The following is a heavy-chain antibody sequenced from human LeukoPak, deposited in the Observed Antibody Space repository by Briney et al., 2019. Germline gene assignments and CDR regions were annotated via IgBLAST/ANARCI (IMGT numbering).Heavy chain of an antibody. J-gene: IGHJ4*02. D-gene: IGHD3-9*01. CDR1: GGSISSYY. V-gene: IGHV4-59*01. CDR2: IYYSGST. CDR3: ARYYDILTGPNAYFDY. Sequence: SETLSLTCTVSGGSISSYYWSWIRQPPGKGLEWIGYIYYSGSTNYNPSLKSRVTISVDTSKNQFSLKLSSVTAADTAVYYCARYYDILTGPNAYFDYWGQGTLVTVSS.